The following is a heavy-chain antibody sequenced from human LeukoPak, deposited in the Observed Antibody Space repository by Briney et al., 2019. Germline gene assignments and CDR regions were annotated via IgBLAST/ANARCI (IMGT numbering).Heavy chain of an antibody. Sequence: ASLNVSCKASRYTFTSYYMHWVRQAPGQEREGMGIINPSGGSTSYAQKFQGRVTMTRDTSTRTVYMEMSRLRSEATAVYYCARGFMTTVATLGYWGQGTLVTVSS. D-gene: IGHD4-17*01. CDR1: RYTFTSYY. J-gene: IGHJ4*02. CDR3: ARGFMTTVATLGY. V-gene: IGHV1-46*01. CDR2: INPSGGST.